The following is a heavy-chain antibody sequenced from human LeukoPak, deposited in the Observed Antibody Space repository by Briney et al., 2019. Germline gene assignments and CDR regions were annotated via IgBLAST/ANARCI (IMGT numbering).Heavy chain of an antibody. J-gene: IGHJ4*02. D-gene: IGHD4-17*01. CDR1: GFTFSSYG. CDR3: ARDLYSYGDFDY. V-gene: IGHV3-21*01. CDR2: ISSSSSYI. Sequence: GSLRLSFAASGFTFSSYGMSWVRPAPGKGLEWVSSISSSSSYIYYADSVKGRFTISRDNAKNSLYLQMNSLRAEDTAVYYCARDLYSYGDFDYWGQGTLVTVSS.